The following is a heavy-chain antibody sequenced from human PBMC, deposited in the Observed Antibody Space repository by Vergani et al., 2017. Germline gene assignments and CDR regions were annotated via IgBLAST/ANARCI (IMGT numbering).Heavy chain of an antibody. J-gene: IGHJ6*02. D-gene: IGHD6-13*01. V-gene: IGHV1-46*01. CDR1: GYTFTSYY. Sequence: QVQLEQSGAEVKKPGASVKVSCKASGYTFTSYYMHWVRQAPGQGLEWMGIINPSGGSTSYAQKFQGRVTMTRDTSTSTVYMELSSLRSEDTAVYYCAINPHSGYKAAAGEYYYYYGMDVWGQGTTVTVSS. CDR3: AINPHSGYKAAAGEYYYYYGMDV. CDR2: INPSGGST.